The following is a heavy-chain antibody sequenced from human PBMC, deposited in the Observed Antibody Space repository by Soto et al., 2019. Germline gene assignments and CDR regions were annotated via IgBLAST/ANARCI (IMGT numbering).Heavy chain of an antibody. CDR1: GFSFSGSA. V-gene: IGHV3-73*02. J-gene: IGHJ4*02. D-gene: IGHD1-7*01. Sequence: EVQLVESVGGLVQPVGCLKLACAASGFSFSGSAMHLVREASGKGLEWVGRMRSKANSYATAYAASVKGRFTISRDDSNNTAYLQMNSLKTEDTAVYYCTRSVTGTTAHFDYWGQGTLVTVSS. CDR3: TRSVTGTTAHFDY. CDR2: MRSKANSYAT.